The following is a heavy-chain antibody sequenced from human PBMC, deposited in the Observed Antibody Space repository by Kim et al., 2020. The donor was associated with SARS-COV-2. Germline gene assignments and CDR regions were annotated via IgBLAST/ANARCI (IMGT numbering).Heavy chain of an antibody. D-gene: IGHD2-2*01. J-gene: IGHJ5*02. CDR2: IWYDGSDK. V-gene: IGHV3-33*06. Sequence: GGSLRLSCAASGFTFSNYGMHWVRQAPGKGLEWVAVIWYDGSDKYYTDSVKGRFTISRDNSKNTLYLQMNSLRAEDTAVYYCAKDHRYCTGTSCRPLNWFDPWGQGTLVTVSS. CDR3: AKDHRYCTGTSCRPLNWFDP. CDR1: GFTFSNYG.